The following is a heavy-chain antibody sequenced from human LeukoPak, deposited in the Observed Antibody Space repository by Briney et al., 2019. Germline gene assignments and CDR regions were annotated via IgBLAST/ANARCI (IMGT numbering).Heavy chain of an antibody. CDR1: GGSISSGDYY. J-gene: IGHJ5*02. CDR2: MYYSGST. D-gene: IGHD3-22*01. CDR3: ARPYYYDSRIDP. Sequence: SQTLSLTCTVSGGSISSGDYYWNWIRQPPGKGLEWIAYMYYSGSTYYNPSLKSRVTMSADTSKNQLSLKLSSVTAADTAVYYCARPYYYDSRIDPWGQGILVTVSS. V-gene: IGHV4-30-4*01.